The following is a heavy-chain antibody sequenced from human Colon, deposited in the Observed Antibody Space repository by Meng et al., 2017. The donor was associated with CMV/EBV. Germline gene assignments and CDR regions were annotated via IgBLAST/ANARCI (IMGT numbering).Heavy chain of an antibody. Sequence: GESLKISCAASGFTFSSYWMSWVRQAPGKGLEWVANIKQDGSEKYYVDSVKGRFTISRDNAKNSLYLQMNSLRAEDTAVYYCAREDSGLEWFTVWQTQHDAFDIWGQGTMVTVSS. CDR1: GFTFSSYW. J-gene: IGHJ3*02. CDR2: IKQDGSEK. V-gene: IGHV3-7*01. CDR3: AREDSGLEWFTVWQTQHDAFDI. D-gene: IGHD3-3*01.